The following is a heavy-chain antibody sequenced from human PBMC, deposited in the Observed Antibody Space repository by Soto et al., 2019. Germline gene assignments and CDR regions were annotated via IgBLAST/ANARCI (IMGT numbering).Heavy chain of an antibody. V-gene: IGHV4-39*02. D-gene: IGHD3-10*01. CDR2: FHYGGST. Sequence: QLQLQESGPGLVKPSETLSLTCTVSGGSISISSYYWGWIRQPPGKGLEWIGSFHYGGSTYYNPSLKSRVTISVDTSKNDFSLQLSSVTAADTAVYYCSRSPGDWAPCDYWGQGTLVTVSS. CDR1: GGSISISSYY. CDR3: SRSPGDWAPCDY. J-gene: IGHJ4*02.